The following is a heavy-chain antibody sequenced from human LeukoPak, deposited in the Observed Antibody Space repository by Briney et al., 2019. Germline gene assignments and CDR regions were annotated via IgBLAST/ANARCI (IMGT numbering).Heavy chain of an antibody. D-gene: IGHD3-16*01. CDR1: GFTLSSYW. Sequence: PGGSLRLSCAASGFTLSSYWMHWVRQAPGKGLVWVSRINSDGSSTGYAASVKGRFTISRDNAKNTLYLQMNSLRGEDTAVYYCARETLINVDAFDIWGQGTMVTVSS. J-gene: IGHJ3*02. V-gene: IGHV3-74*01. CDR3: ARETLINVDAFDI. CDR2: INSDGSST.